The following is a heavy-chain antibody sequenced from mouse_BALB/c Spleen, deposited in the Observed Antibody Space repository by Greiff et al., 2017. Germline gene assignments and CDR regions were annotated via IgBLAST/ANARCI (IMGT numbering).Heavy chain of an antibody. CDR1: GFTFSSYA. CDR2: ISSGGST. CDR3: AGSIYYGNPLDY. Sequence: EVKLEESGGGLVKPGGSLKLSCAASGFTFSSYAMSWVRQTPEKRLEWVASISSGGSTYYPDSVKGRFTISRDNARNILYLQMSSLRSEDTAMYYCAGSIYYGNPLDYWGQGTTLTVSS. D-gene: IGHD2-1*01. J-gene: IGHJ2*01. V-gene: IGHV5-6-5*01.